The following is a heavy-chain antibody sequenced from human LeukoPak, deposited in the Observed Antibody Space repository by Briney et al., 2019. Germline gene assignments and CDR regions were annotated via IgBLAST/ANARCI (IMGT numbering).Heavy chain of an antibody. Sequence: ASVKVSCKASGYTFTSYGIHWVRQAPGQGLEWMGWISAYNGNTNYAQKVQGRVTMTTDTSTSTAYMELRSLRSDDTAVYYCARGVTDRSIVPAANDYWGQGTLVTVSS. CDR2: ISAYNGNT. CDR1: GYTFTSYG. D-gene: IGHD2-2*01. J-gene: IGHJ4*02. CDR3: ARGVTDRSIVPAANDY. V-gene: IGHV1-18*01.